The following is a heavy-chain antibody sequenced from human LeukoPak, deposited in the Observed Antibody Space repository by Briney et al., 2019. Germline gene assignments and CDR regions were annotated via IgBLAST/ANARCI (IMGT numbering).Heavy chain of an antibody. V-gene: IGHV3-9*01. CDR2: ISWNSGSI. Sequence: GGSLRLSCAASGFTLDDYAMHWVRQAPGKGLEWVSGISWNSGSIGYADSVKGRFTISRDNAKNSLYLQMNSLRAEDTALYYCAKDAVVGATTFFDYWGQGTLVTVSS. CDR3: AKDAVVGATTFFDY. D-gene: IGHD1-26*01. J-gene: IGHJ4*02. CDR1: GFTLDDYA.